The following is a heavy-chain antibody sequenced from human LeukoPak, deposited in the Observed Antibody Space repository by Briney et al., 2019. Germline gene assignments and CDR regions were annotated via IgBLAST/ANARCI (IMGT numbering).Heavy chain of an antibody. CDR3: SRENGAFSPFGY. V-gene: IGHV4-4*02. CDR1: GASITSTNW. Sequence: SETLSLTCGVSGASITSTNWWSWVRQPPGQGLEWIGEISLSGLTNYNPSLKSRVTMALDKSKNHLSLNLTSVTAADTAVYYCSRENGAFSPFGYWGQGTLVTVPS. D-gene: IGHD2-8*01. CDR2: ISLSGLT. J-gene: IGHJ4*02.